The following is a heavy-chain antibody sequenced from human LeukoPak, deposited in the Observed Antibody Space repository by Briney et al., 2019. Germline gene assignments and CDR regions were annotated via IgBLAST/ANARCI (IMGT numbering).Heavy chain of an antibody. CDR2: IKSKTDGGTT. J-gene: IGHJ4*02. CDR1: GGSFSGYY. Sequence: ETLSLTCAVYGGSFSGYYWSWIRQPPGKGLEWVGRIKSKTDGGTTDYAAPVKGRFAISRDDSKNTLYLQMNSLKTEDTAVYYCTTDYNLDDYESRLWGQGTLVTVSS. D-gene: IGHD4-17*01. V-gene: IGHV3-15*01. CDR3: TTDYNLDDYESRL.